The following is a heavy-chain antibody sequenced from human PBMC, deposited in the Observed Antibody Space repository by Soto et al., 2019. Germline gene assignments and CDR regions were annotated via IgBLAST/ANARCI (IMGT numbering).Heavy chain of an antibody. V-gene: IGHV4-34*01. CDR1: GGSFSGYY. D-gene: IGHD3-22*01. CDR2: INHSGST. Sequence: SETLSLTCAVYGGSFSGYYWSWIRQPPGKGLEWIGEINHSGSTNYNPSLKSRVTISVDTSKNQFSLKLSSVTAADTAVYYCARGRYDSSGYIFNYYYYGMDVWGQGTTVTVSS. J-gene: IGHJ6*02. CDR3: ARGRYDSSGYIFNYYYYGMDV.